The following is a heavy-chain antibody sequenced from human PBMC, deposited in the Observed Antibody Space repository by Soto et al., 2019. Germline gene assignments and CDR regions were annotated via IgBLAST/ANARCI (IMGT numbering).Heavy chain of an antibody. CDR2: ISPGSSYP. CDR3: ATGYYDRIGFYFDS. J-gene: IGHJ4*02. V-gene: IGHV3-11*06. D-gene: IGHD3-22*01. CDR1: GFTFGDSY. Sequence: XESLTLSFGGSGFTFGDSYTSWIRQRPGKGLEWLSYISPGSSYPAYADSVKGRFTISRDNAKNSLYLQMNSLRAEDTAMHYCATGYYDRIGFYFDSWGQGTLVTVSS.